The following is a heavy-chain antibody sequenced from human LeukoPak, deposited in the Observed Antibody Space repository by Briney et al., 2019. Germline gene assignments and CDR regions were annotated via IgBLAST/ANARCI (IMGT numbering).Heavy chain of an antibody. CDR2: ISSSSSYI. D-gene: IGHD3-16*01. CDR1: GFTFSSYE. CDR3: ARASGGVLLDV. V-gene: IGHV3-21*01. J-gene: IGHJ6*04. Sequence: GGSLRLSCAASGFTFSSYEMNWVRQAPGKGLEWVSSISSSSSYIYYADSVKGRFTISRDNAKNSLYLQMNSLRAEDTAVYYCARASGGVLLDVWGKGTTVTVSS.